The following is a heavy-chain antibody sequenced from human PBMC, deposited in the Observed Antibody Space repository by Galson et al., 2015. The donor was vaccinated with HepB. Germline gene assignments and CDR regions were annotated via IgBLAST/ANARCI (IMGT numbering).Heavy chain of an antibody. CDR1: GYTFTSYG. CDR2: ISAYNGNT. CDR3: ARALRGIAAAGSGFDY. J-gene: IGHJ4*02. D-gene: IGHD6-13*01. V-gene: IGHV1-18*04. Sequence: SVKVSCKASGYTFTSYGISWVRQAPGQGLEWMGWISAYNGNTNYAQKLQGRVTMTTDTSTSTAYMELRSLRSDDTAVYYCARALRGIAAAGSGFDYWGQGTLVTVSS.